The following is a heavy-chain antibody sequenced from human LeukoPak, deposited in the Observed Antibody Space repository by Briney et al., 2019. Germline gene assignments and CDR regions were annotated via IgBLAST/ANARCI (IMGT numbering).Heavy chain of an antibody. Sequence: HPGGSLRLSCAASGFTFNSYAMSWVRQAPGKGLEWVSGISGSGGSTYYADSVKGRFTISRDNSKNTLYLQMNSLRAEDTAVYYCAKTPTGIQLWLKDDYWGQGTLVTVSS. CDR1: GFTFNSYA. CDR3: AKTPTGIQLWLKDDY. D-gene: IGHD5-18*01. V-gene: IGHV3-23*01. CDR2: ISGSGGST. J-gene: IGHJ4*02.